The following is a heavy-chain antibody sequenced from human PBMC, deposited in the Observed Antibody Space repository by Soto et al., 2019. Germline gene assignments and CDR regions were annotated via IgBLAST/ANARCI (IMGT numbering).Heavy chain of an antibody. CDR1: GFTVSRNY. D-gene: IGHD3-10*01. CDR2: IYSGGST. CDR3: ERVMDGSGSEARCDP. V-gene: IGHV3-53*01. Sequence: EVQLVESGGGLIQPGGSLRLSCAASGFTVSRNYMSWVRQAPGQVLEWVSVIYSGGSTYYADSVKGRFTISRDTSKNTRYLQMTSLRDEDTEVYYCERVMDGSGSEARCDPWGQGTLITVSS. J-gene: IGHJ5*02.